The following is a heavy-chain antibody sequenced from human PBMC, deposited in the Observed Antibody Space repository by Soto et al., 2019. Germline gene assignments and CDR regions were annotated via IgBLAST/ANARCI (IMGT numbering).Heavy chain of an antibody. Sequence: TLSLTCTVSGGSISSGGYYCSWIRQHPGKGLEWIGYIYYSGSTYYNPSLKSRVTISVDTSKNQFSLKLSSVTAADTAVYYCARDQRIAAAGTGFDPWGHGTLVTVSS. D-gene: IGHD6-13*01. CDR2: IYYSGST. CDR1: GGSISSGGYY. V-gene: IGHV4-31*03. CDR3: ARDQRIAAAGTGFDP. J-gene: IGHJ5*02.